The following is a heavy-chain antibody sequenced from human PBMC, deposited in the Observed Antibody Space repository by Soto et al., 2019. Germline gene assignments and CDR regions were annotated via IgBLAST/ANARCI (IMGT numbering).Heavy chain of an antibody. Sequence: PSETLSLTCTVSGGSISSDYWSWIRQPPGKGLEWIGYIYYSGSTNYNPSLKSRVTISVDTSKNQFSLKLGSVTAADTAVYYCARMTFDDYFDYWGQGTLVTVSS. D-gene: IGHD2-21*02. CDR3: ARMTFDDYFDY. J-gene: IGHJ4*02. V-gene: IGHV4-59*01. CDR2: IYYSGST. CDR1: GGSISSDY.